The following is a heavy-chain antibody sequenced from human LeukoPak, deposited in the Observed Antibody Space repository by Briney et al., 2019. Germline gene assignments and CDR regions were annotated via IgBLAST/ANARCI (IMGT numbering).Heavy chain of an antibody. CDR3: ARDWGIAVAGPDY. Sequence: GASVKVSCKASGGTFSSYAISWVRQAPGQGLEWMGRIIPILGIANYEQKFQGRVTITADKSTSTAYMELSSLRSEDTAVYYCARDWGIAVAGPDYWGQGTLVTVSS. CDR1: GGTFSSYA. V-gene: IGHV1-69*04. CDR2: IIPILGIA. D-gene: IGHD6-19*01. J-gene: IGHJ4*02.